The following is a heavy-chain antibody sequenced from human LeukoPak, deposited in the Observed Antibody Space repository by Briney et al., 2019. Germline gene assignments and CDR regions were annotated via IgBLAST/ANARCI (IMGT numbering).Heavy chain of an antibody. D-gene: IGHD2-2*01. Sequence: PGRSLRLSCAASGFTFSSYAMHWVRQAPGKGLEWVAVISYDGSNKYYADSVKGRFTISRDNSKNTLYLQMNSLRAEDTAVHYCARAPDCSSTSCYYYYYDMDVWGKGTTVTVSS. CDR2: ISYDGSNK. J-gene: IGHJ6*04. CDR1: GFTFSSYA. V-gene: IGHV3-30*04. CDR3: ARAPDCSSTSCYYYYYDMDV.